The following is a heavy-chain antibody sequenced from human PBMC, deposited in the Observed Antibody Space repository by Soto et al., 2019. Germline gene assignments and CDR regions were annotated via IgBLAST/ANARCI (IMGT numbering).Heavy chain of an antibody. D-gene: IGHD6-19*01. CDR3: ARHGSGWDY. V-gene: IGHV1-3*05. J-gene: IGHJ4*02. Sequence: QVQLVQSGAEEKKPGASVKVSCKASGYTFTSYAMHWVRQAPGQRLEWMGRINAGNGNTKYSQKCQGRVTITRDTSASTADRELSRRRSEDTAGYYSARHGSGWDYWGQGTLVTVSS. CDR2: INAGNGNT. CDR1: GYTFTSYA.